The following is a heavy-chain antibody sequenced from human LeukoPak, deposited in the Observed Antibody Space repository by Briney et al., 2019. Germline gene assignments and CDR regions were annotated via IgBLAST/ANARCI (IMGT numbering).Heavy chain of an antibody. V-gene: IGHV2-5*02. J-gene: IGHJ4*02. CDR1: GFSLSTSGVG. Sequence: CGPTLVKATQTLRLTCTFFGFSLSTSGVGVGWIRQPPGKALEWFAPIYWDDDKRYSPSLKSRLTIAKDPSKNQVVLRMTNMDPVDTATYYCAHLEGAFSRDWYFQGFDYWGQGILVTVSS. CDR2: IYWDDDK. CDR3: AHLEGAFSRDWYFQGFDY. D-gene: IGHD2/OR15-2a*01.